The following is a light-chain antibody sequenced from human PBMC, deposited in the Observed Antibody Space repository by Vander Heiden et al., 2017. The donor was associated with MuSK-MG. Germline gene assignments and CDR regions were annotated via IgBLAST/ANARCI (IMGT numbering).Light chain of an antibody. J-gene: IGLJ2*01. CDR1: SSDVGSYNL. V-gene: IGLV2-23*01. CDR2: EGS. Sequence: QSALTQPAPVPGSPGQSITIPCTGTSSDVGSYNLVSWYQQYPGKPPKLMSYEGSRRPSGVSIRFSGSKSGNTASLTISGLQAEDEADYYCFSYADTSTAFGGGTKLTVL. CDR3: FSYADTSTA.